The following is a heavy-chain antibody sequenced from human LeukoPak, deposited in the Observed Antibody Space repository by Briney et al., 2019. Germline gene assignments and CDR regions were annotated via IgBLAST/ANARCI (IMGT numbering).Heavy chain of an antibody. J-gene: IGHJ4*02. CDR3: ARDGVGADGIDY. Sequence: PGGSLRLSCAASGFTFSSYEMKWVRQAPGKGLEWLSYISSSGSTIYYADSVKGRFTVSRDNAKNSLYLQMNSLRAEDTAVYYCARDGVGADGIDYWGQGTLVTVSS. CDR2: ISSSGSTI. CDR1: GFTFSSYE. D-gene: IGHD1-26*01. V-gene: IGHV3-48*03.